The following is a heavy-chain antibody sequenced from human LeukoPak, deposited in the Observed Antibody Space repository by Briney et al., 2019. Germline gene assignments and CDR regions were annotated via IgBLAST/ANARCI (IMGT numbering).Heavy chain of an antibody. CDR3: ARVGDYGDY. J-gene: IGHJ4*02. CDR2: IYYSGST. Sequence: SETLSLTCTVSGGSISSSSYYWGWIRQPPGKGLEWIGSIYYSGSTYYNPSLKSRVTISVDTSKNQFSLKLSSVTAADTAVYYCARVGDYGDYWGQGTLVTVSS. D-gene: IGHD2-15*01. CDR1: GGSISSSSYY. V-gene: IGHV4-39*07.